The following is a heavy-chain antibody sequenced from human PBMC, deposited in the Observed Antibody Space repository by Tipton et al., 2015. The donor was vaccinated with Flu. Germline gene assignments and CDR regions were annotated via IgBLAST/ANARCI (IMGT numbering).Heavy chain of an antibody. CDR2: ASVDTT. V-gene: IGHV3-23*01. CDR3: AKDFRDHQHCYGDCLTD. J-gene: IGHJ4*02. CDR1: GFTLRTYA. D-gene: IGHD2-21*02. Sequence: GSLRLSCSASGFTLRTYAMTWVRQAPGEGLQWVSTASVDTTSYADSVKGRFSVSRDDSRNMIFLQLNRMRAEDTAVYYCAKDFRDHQHCYGDCLTDWGQGAQVTVSS.